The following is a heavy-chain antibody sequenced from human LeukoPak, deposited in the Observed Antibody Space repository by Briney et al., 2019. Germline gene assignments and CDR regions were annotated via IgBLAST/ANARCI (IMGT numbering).Heavy chain of an antibody. V-gene: IGHV4-34*01. D-gene: IGHD2-2*01. CDR1: GGSFSAYY. CDR3: ARGRTGYQLLPTKKNSDYYYMDV. J-gene: IGHJ6*03. CDR2: INHSGST. Sequence: SETLSLTCTVYGGSFSAYYWSWNRQPPGKVLECIGEINHSGSTNYNPSLKSRVTISVDTSKNQFSLKLSSVTAADTAVYHCARGRTGYQLLPTKKNSDYYYMDVWGKGTTVTVSS.